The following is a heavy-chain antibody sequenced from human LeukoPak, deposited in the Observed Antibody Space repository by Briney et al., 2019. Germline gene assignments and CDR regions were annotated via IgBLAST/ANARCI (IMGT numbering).Heavy chain of an antibody. Sequence: PGGSLRLSCAASGFTFGSYSMNWVRQAPGKGLEWVSYISSSSSTIYYADSVKGRFTISRDNAKNSLYLQMNSLRAEDTAVYYCARVVLDRFDYWGQGTLVTVSS. V-gene: IGHV3-48*01. J-gene: IGHJ4*02. CDR2: ISSSSSTI. D-gene: IGHD1-1*01. CDR3: ARVVLDRFDY. CDR1: GFTFGSYS.